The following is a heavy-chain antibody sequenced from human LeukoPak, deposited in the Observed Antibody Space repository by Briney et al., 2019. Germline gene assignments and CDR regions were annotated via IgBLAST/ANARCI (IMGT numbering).Heavy chain of an antibody. J-gene: IGHJ4*02. Sequence: GGSLRLSCAASGFTFSSYEMNWVRQAPGKGLEWVSYISSSGSTIYYAGSVKGRFTISRDNAKSSLYLQMNSLRAEDTAVYYCARATSYGSGSYYNDWGQGTLVTVSS. V-gene: IGHV3-48*03. D-gene: IGHD3-10*01. CDR3: ARATSYGSGSYYND. CDR1: GFTFSSYE. CDR2: ISSSGSTI.